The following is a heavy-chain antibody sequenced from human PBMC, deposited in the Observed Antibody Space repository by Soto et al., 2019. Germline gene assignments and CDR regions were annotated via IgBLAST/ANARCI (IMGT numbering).Heavy chain of an antibody. Sequence: GGSLRLSCAASGFTFSSYAMHWVRQAPGKGLEWVAVISYDGSNKYYADSVKGRFTISRDNSKNTLYLQMNSLRAEDTAVYYCAKDTSIAARNADYWGQGTLVTVSS. CDR1: GFTFSSYA. CDR3: AKDTSIAARNADY. CDR2: ISYDGSNK. V-gene: IGHV3-30-3*01. J-gene: IGHJ4*02. D-gene: IGHD6-6*01.